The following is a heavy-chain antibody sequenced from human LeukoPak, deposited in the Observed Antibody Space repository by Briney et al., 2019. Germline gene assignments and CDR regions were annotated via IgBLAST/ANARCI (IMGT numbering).Heavy chain of an antibody. J-gene: IGHJ6*02. CDR1: RFTFDGYA. CDR3: AKDLGSAITSALVLDV. CDR2: ITWNRDKI. D-gene: IGHD2-15*01. Sequence: GRSLRLSCTVSRFTFDGYAMHWVRHTPGKGLEWVSGITWNRDKIGYGDSVKGRFTISRDNVKNVLYLQMNSLRPEDTALYYCAKDLGSAITSALVLDVWGQGTTVIVS. V-gene: IGHV3-9*01.